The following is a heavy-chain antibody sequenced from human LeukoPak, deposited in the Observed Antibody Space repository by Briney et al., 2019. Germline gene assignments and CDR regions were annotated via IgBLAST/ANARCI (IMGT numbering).Heavy chain of an antibody. CDR3: ARSHYYDSSGSFYFDY. D-gene: IGHD3-22*01. Sequence: PSETLSLTCAVYGGSFSGYYWSWIRQPPGKGLEWIGEINHSGSTNYNPSLKSRVTISVDTSKNQFSLKLSSVTAADTAVYYCARSHYYDSSGSFYFDYWGQGTLVTVSS. V-gene: IGHV4-34*01. CDR1: GGSFSGYY. J-gene: IGHJ4*02. CDR2: INHSGST.